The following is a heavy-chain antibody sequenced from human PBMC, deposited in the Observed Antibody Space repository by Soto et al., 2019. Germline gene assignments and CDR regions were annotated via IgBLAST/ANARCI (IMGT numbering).Heavy chain of an antibody. CDR2: IYSSGST. CDR3: ASTIDTTMVTWALGN. J-gene: IGHJ1*01. Sequence: GGSLRLSCAASGFTVSNNYMSWVRQAPGRGLEWVSIIYSSGSTYYADSVEGRFTISRDKSKNTLYLQMNSLRPEDTAVYYCASTIDTTMVTWALGNGGQGTLVTVSS. D-gene: IGHD5-18*01. CDR1: GFTVSNNY. V-gene: IGHV3-66*03.